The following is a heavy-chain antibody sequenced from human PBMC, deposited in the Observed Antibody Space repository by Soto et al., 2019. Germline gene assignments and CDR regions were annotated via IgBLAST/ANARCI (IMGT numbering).Heavy chain of an antibody. D-gene: IGHD3-22*01. CDR3: AKAPLVRITMIVVVSADY. CDR1: GFTFSSYA. V-gene: IGHV3-23*01. J-gene: IGHJ4*02. Sequence: GGSLRLSCAASGFTFSSYAMSWVRQAPGKGLEGVSAISGSGGSTYYADSVKGRFTISRDNSKNTLYLQMNSLRAEDTAVYYCAKAPLVRITMIVVVSADYWGQGTLVTVSS. CDR2: ISGSGGST.